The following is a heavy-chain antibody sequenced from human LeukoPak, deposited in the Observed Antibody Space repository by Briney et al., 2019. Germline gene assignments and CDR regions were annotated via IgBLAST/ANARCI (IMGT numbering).Heavy chain of an antibody. Sequence: GGSLRLSCAASGFIFSSYYMTWVRQVPGKGLEWVANINPDGSEKNYVDSVKGRFTISRDDARNSLYLQMNSLRAEDTALYYCARAGARSSDRWWYDYWGQGTLVTVSS. V-gene: IGHV3-7*03. CDR1: GFIFSSYY. CDR3: ARAGARSSDRWWYDY. D-gene: IGHD2-15*01. J-gene: IGHJ4*02. CDR2: INPDGSEK.